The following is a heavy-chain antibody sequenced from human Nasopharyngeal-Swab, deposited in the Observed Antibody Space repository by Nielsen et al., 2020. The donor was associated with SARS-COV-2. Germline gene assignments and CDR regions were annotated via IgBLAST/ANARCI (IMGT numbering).Heavy chain of an antibody. Sequence: SVKVSCKVSGGNFNNYAVSWVRQSPGHGLEWMGGIIPKFGTTNYAHKFQDRTKITADQSTRTAYMELSSLRSDDTAVYYCARDTIFGLALYYYYGLGVWGQGTTVTVSS. J-gene: IGHJ6*02. CDR2: IIPKFGTT. D-gene: IGHD3-3*01. CDR1: GGNFNNYA. CDR3: ARDTIFGLALYYYYGLGV. V-gene: IGHV1-69*13.